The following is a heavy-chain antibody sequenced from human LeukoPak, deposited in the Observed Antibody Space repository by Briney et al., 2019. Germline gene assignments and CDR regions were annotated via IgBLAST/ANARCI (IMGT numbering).Heavy chain of an antibody. V-gene: IGHV3-48*04. Sequence: GGSLRLSCAAYGDTFTSYIMNWIRQPPGEGLEWVSYISHSSGTTYYADSVKGRSNISRDNAKSSLYLQMNSLRAEDTAVYYFARASNNYYYYYMDVWGKGTTVTASS. J-gene: IGHJ6*03. CDR1: GDTFTSYI. CDR2: ISHSSGTT. D-gene: IGHD4-11*01. CDR3: ARASNNYYYYYMDV.